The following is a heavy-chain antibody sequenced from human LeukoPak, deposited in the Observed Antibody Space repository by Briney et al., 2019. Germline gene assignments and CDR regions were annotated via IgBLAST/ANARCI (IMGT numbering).Heavy chain of an antibody. Sequence: GGSLRLSCAASGFTFSSYGMHWVRQAPGKGLEWVAVISYDGSNKYYADSVKGRFTISRDNSKNTLYLQMNSLRAEGTAVYYCAKAAVTTTLYYYYYGMDVWGQGTTVTVSS. CDR1: GFTFSSYG. CDR3: AKAAVTTTLYYYYYGMDV. D-gene: IGHD4-17*01. V-gene: IGHV3-30*18. J-gene: IGHJ6*02. CDR2: ISYDGSNK.